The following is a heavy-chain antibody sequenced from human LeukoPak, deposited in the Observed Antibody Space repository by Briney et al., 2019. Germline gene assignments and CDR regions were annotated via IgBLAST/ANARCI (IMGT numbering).Heavy chain of an antibody. CDR3: ARGIWSTTLTAYYLDY. J-gene: IGHJ4*02. CDR2: IDAGNGRT. D-gene: IGHD2-21*02. V-gene: IGHV1-3*03. Sequence: GGSLRLSCAASGFTFSSYWMSWVRQAPGQRLEWMGWIDAGNGRTKYSQDFQGRVTISRDTSASIAYMELSSLRSDDMAVYYCARGIWSTTLTAYYLDYWGQGTLVTVSS. CDR1: GFTFSSYW.